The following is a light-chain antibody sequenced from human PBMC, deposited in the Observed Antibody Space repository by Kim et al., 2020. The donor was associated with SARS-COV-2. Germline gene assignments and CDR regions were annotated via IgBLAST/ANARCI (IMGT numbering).Light chain of an antibody. J-gene: IGKJ4*01. CDR1: QSISSN. Sequence: VAPGESATLSCRASQSISSNLAWYQQKPGQAPRLLIYGASIRATGIPTRFSGSGSGTEFTLTISSLQSEDLAVYFCQHYNNWPLTFGGGTKVDIK. CDR3: QHYNNWPLT. V-gene: IGKV3D-15*01. CDR2: GAS.